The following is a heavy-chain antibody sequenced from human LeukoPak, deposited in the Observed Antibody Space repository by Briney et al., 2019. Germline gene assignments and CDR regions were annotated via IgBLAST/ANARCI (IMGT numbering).Heavy chain of an antibody. D-gene: IGHD5-24*01. CDR3: ARSWRREMAFDY. V-gene: IGHV3-30-3*01. J-gene: IGHJ4*02. CDR1: GFTFSSYA. Sequence: GGSLRLSCAASGFTFSSYAMHWVRQAPGKGLEWGAVISYDGSNKYYADSVKGRFTISRDNSKNTLYLQMNSLRAEDTAVYYCARSWRREMAFDYWGQGTLVTVSS. CDR2: ISYDGSNK.